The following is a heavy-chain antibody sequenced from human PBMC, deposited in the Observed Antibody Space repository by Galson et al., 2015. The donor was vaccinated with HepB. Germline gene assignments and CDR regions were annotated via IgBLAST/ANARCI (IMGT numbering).Heavy chain of an antibody. CDR2: ISGSGGST. CDR3: AKGKPTTDYDILTGYSDS. D-gene: IGHD3-9*01. J-gene: IGHJ5*02. V-gene: IGHV3-23*01. CDR1: GFSFSTYA. Sequence: SLRLSCAASGFSFSTYAMSWVRQAPGKGLQWVSGISGSGGSTYYADSVKGRFTVTRDNSKNTLYLQMNRLRAEDTALYYCAKGKPTTDYDILTGYSDSWGQGSLVTVSS.